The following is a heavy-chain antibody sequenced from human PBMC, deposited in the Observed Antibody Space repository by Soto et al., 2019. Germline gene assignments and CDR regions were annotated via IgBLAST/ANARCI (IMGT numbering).Heavy chain of an antibody. CDR2: ISWNSGSI. V-gene: IGHV3-9*01. J-gene: IGHJ4*02. Sequence: EVQLVESGGGLVQPGRSLRLSCAASGFTVDDYAMHWVRQAPGKGLEWVSGISWNSGSIGYADSVKGRFTISRDNAKNPMYLQMTSLSAEDTALYYCAKSDESSWYKTKFDYWGQGTLVTVSS. CDR1: GFTVDDYA. CDR3: AKSDESSWYKTKFDY. D-gene: IGHD6-13*01.